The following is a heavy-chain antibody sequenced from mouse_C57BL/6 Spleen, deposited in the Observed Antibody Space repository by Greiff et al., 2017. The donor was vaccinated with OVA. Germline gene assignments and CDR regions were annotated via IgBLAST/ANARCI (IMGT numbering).Heavy chain of an antibody. CDR3: ARPRGTGYYAMDY. CDR1: GFTFSDYG. V-gene: IGHV5-17*01. D-gene: IGHD3-3*01. J-gene: IGHJ4*01. Sequence: DVHLVESGGGLVKPGGSLKLSCAASGFTFSDYGMHWVRQAPEKGLEWVAYISSGSSTIYYADTVKGRFTISRDNAKNTLFLQMTSLRSEDTAMYYCARPRGTGYYAMDYWGQGTSVTVSS. CDR2: ISSGSSTI.